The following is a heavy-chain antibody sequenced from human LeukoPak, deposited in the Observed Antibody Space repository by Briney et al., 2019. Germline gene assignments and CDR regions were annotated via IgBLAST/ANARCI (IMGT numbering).Heavy chain of an antibody. CDR2: IIPIFGTA. CDR3: ARGLGYCSSTSCQYYYYMDV. J-gene: IGHJ6*03. Sequence: ASVKVSCKASGGTFSSYAISWVRQAPGQGLEWMGGIIPIFGTANYAQKFQGRVTITTDESTSTAYMELSSLRSEDTAVYYCARGLGYCSSTSCQYYYYMDVWGKGTTVTVSS. CDR1: GGTFSSYA. V-gene: IGHV1-69*05. D-gene: IGHD2-2*01.